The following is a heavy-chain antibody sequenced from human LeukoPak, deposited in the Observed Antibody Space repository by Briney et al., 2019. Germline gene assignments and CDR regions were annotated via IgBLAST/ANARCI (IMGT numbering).Heavy chain of an antibody. CDR1: GFTFREYS. CDR2: TSSSSSYI. Sequence: GGSLRLACAASGFTFREYSMKWVRQAPGKGLEWVSYTSSSSSYIYYADSVKGRFTVSRDSDTNSLFLQMNSLRAEDTAVYFCARGPVHTDMLLGYMDVSGKGTTVTVSS. J-gene: IGHJ6*03. CDR3: ARGPVHTDMLLGYMDV. V-gene: IGHV3-21*06. D-gene: IGHD1-1*01.